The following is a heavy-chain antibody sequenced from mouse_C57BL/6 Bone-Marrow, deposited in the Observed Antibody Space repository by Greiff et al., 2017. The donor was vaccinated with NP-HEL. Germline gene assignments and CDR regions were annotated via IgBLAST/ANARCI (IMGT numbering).Heavy chain of an antibody. CDR1: GYTFTSYW. J-gene: IGHJ1*03. Sequence: VQLQQPGAELVKPGASVKLSCKASGYTFTSYWMHWVKQRPGQGLEWIGMIHPNSGSTNYNEKFKSKATLTVDKSSSTAYMQLSSLTSEDSAVYYCASAYYSNYEYFDVWGTGTTVTVSS. CDR3: ASAYYSNYEYFDV. D-gene: IGHD2-5*01. CDR2: IHPNSGST. V-gene: IGHV1-64*01.